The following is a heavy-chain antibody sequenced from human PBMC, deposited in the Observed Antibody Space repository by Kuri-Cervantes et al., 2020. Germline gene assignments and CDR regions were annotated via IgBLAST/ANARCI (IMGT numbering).Heavy chain of an antibody. V-gene: IGHV6-1*01. D-gene: IGHD3-10*01. CDR1: GDSVSSNSAA. J-gene: IGHJ6*02. CDR3: ARGPWFGDEVSQHYYYGMDV. Sequence: SQTLSLTCAISGDSVSSNSAAWNWIRQSPSRGLEWLGRTYYRFKWYNDYSVSVKGRISINPDTSKNQFSLKLSSVTAADTAVYYCARGPWFGDEVSQHYYYGMDVWGQGTTVTVSS. CDR2: TYYRFKWYN.